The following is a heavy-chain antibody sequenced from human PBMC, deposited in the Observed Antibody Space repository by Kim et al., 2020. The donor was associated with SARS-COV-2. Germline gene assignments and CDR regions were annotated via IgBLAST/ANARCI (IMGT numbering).Heavy chain of an antibody. CDR3: SRGHSPFGY. Sequence: SQTLSLTCAISGDSVSSNTGAWNWIRQSPSRGLEWLGRTYYRFKWSNDYAVSVRGRITINPDTSKNQFSLQLDSVTPEATAVYYWSRGHSPFGYWGQGTLVSLSS. CDR1: GDSVSSNTGA. J-gene: IGHJ4*02. V-gene: IGHV6-1*01. CDR2: TYYRFKWSN.